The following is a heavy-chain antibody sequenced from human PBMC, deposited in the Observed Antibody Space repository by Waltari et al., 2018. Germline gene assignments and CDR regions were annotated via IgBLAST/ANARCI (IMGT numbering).Heavy chain of an antibody. CDR2: IYYSGST. CDR1: GGSISSRSYY. CDR3: AREEGVLWYFDL. J-gene: IGHJ2*01. V-gene: IGHV4-39*02. Sequence: QLQLQESGPGLVKPSETLSLTCTVSGGSISSRSYYWGWIRQPPGKGLEWIGSIYYSGSTYYNPSLKSRVTISVDTSKNQFSLKLSSVTAADTAVYYCAREEGVLWYFDLWGRGSLVTVSS.